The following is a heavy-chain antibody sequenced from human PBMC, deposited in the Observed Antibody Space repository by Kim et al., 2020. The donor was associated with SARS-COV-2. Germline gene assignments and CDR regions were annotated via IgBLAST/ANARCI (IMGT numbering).Heavy chain of an antibody. CDR3: AKRDSSVPRRAFDI. Sequence: GGSLRLSCAASGFTFRSYAMSWVRQAPGKGLEWVSAISSSGGTRYYADSVKGRFTISRDNSKNTLYLQMNSLRAEDTAVYYCAKRDSSVPRRAFDIWGQGTMVPFSS. CDR1: GFTFRSYA. V-gene: IGHV3-23*01. J-gene: IGHJ3*02. CDR2: ISSSGGTR. D-gene: IGHD3-22*01.